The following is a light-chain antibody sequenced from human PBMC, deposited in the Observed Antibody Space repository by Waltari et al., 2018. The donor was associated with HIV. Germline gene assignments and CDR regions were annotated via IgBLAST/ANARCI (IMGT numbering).Light chain of an antibody. CDR1: SSDVRGYDH. Sequence: QSALTQTASASGPPGPSLTFSCTGTSSDVRGYDHVSWYQQHPGKAPKLVISEVYNRPSGISHRFSGSKSGNTASLTISGLQAEDEADYFCSSYTSSNTLVFGGGTKVTVL. V-gene: IGLV2-14*01. CDR2: EVY. CDR3: SSYTSSNTLV. J-gene: IGLJ2*01.